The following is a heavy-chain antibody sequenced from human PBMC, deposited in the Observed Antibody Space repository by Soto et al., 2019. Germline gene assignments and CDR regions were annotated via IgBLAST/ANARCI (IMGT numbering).Heavy chain of an antibody. CDR2: IYSAGNT. CDR1: GFTVSSNY. Sequence: EVQLVETGGGLMQPGGSLRLSCAASGFTVSSNYMSWVRQAPGKGLEWVSVIYSAGNTYYADSVRGRFTISRDSSKNTLYLQMNSLRAEDTAVYYCARDIGSGWYYFDSWGQGTLVTVSS. J-gene: IGHJ4*02. V-gene: IGHV3-53*02. D-gene: IGHD6-19*01. CDR3: ARDIGSGWYYFDS.